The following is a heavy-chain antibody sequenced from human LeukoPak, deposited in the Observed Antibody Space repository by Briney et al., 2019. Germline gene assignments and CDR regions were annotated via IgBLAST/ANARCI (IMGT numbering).Heavy chain of an antibody. J-gene: IGHJ5*02. CDR1: GGSINSHY. CDR2: MSYAGTT. Sequence: SETLSLTCTVSGGSINSHYWGWIRQPPGKGLEWIGYMSYAGTTKYNPSLKSRVTISVDTSKNQVSMKLTSVSAADTAVYHCARDPAGSGWYDPWGPGTLVAVSS. V-gene: IGHV4-59*11. D-gene: IGHD1-26*01. CDR3: ARDPAGSGWYDP.